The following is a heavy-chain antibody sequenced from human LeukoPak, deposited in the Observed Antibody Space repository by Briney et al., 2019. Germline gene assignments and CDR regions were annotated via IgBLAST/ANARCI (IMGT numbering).Heavy chain of an antibody. CDR1: GFTFSSYW. Sequence: GGSLRLSCAASGFTFSSYWMSWVRQAPGKGLEWVANIKQDGSEKYYVNSVKGRFTISRDNAKNSLYLQMNSLRAEDTAIYYCAREDDWNYEDYWGQGTLVTVSS. V-gene: IGHV3-7*01. D-gene: IGHD1-7*01. J-gene: IGHJ4*02. CDR3: AREDDWNYEDY. CDR2: IKQDGSEK.